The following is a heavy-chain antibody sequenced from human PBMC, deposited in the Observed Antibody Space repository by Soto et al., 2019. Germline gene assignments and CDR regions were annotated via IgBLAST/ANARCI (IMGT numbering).Heavy chain of an antibody. D-gene: IGHD6-13*01. Sequence: PGGSLRLSCAASGFSFSAYAMHWVRQSPGRGLEWVTVMSYNGNNIYYTDSVKGRFTISRDNSKDTLYLQMNSLGTEDTAVYYCARSRGDCFSSSCQAHGLDVWGQGTTVTVSS. V-gene: IGHV3-30-3*01. J-gene: IGHJ6*02. CDR2: MSYNGNNI. CDR3: ARSRGDCFSSSCQAHGLDV. CDR1: GFSFSAYA.